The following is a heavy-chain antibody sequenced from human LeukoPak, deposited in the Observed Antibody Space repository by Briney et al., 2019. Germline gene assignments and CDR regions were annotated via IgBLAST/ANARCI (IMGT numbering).Heavy chain of an antibody. CDR1: GLTFTNYW. Sequence: PGGSLRLSCAASGLTFTNYWMSWVRQAPGKGLEWVANIKQDGSEKHYVDSVKGRFAISRDNAKNSLFLQMNSLRAEDTAVYYCARGEYYYDGGYWGQGTLVTVSS. CDR2: IKQDGSEK. J-gene: IGHJ4*02. D-gene: IGHD3-22*01. V-gene: IGHV3-7*04. CDR3: ARGEYYYDGGY.